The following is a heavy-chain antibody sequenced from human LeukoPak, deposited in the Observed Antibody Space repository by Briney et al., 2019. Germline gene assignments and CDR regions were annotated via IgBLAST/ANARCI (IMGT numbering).Heavy chain of an antibody. CDR2: IIPILGIA. V-gene: IGHV1-69*04. CDR1: GGTFSSYA. D-gene: IGHD3-10*01. Sequence: SVKVSCKASGGTFSSYAISRVRQAPGQGLEWMGRIIPILGIANYAQKFQGRVTITADKSTSTAYMELSSLRSEDTAVYYCASEVTSSRWFDPWGQGTLVTVSS. J-gene: IGHJ5*02. CDR3: ASEVTSSRWFDP.